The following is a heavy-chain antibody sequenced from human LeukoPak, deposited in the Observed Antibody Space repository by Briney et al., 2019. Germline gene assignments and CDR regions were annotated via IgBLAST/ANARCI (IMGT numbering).Heavy chain of an antibody. CDR1: GFSFSSYW. D-gene: IGHD6-19*01. J-gene: IGHJ4*02. CDR2: IEQDGSEK. CDR3: ARVVGSGWYRNYFDY. Sequence: PGGSLRLSCAASGFSFSSYWMSWVRQAPGKGLEWVANIEQDGSEKYYVDSVKGRFTISRDNAKNSLYLQVNSLRAEDTAVYYCARVVGSGWYRNYFDYWGQGTLVTVSS. V-gene: IGHV3-7*01.